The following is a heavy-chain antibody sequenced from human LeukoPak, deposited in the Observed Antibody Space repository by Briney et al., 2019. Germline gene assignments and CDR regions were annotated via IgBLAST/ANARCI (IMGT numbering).Heavy chain of an antibody. V-gene: IGHV1-69*04. D-gene: IGHD1-26*01. CDR2: IIPIFGIA. Sequence: GASVKVSCKASGGTFSSYAISWVRQAPGQGLEWMGRIIPIFGIANYAQKFQGRVTITADKSTSTAYMELSSLRSEDTAVYYCAGGDGEPANYYGMDVWGQGTTVTVSS. CDR1: GGTFSSYA. J-gene: IGHJ6*02. CDR3: AGGDGEPANYYGMDV.